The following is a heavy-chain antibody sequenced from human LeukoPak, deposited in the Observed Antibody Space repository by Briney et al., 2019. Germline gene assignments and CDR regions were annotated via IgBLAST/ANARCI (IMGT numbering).Heavy chain of an antibody. V-gene: IGHV3-30*18. Sequence: PGGSLRLSCAASGFTFSNYGMHWVRQAPGKGLEWVAIISYDGSNKYYTDSVKGRFTISRDNSKNTLYLQMNSLRAEDSAVYYCAKDPQQGYYGSGSYYQDSWGQGTLVTVSS. CDR3: AKDPQQGYYGSGSYYQDS. CDR1: GFTFSNYG. CDR2: ISYDGSNK. D-gene: IGHD3-10*01. J-gene: IGHJ4*02.